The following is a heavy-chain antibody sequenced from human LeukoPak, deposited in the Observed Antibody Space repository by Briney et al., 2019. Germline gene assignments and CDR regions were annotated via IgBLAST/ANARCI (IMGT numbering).Heavy chain of an antibody. J-gene: IGHJ4*02. CDR3: ARDHYYGSGSYYSLFAYFDY. V-gene: IGHV1-46*01. D-gene: IGHD3-10*01. CDR1: GYSFTGYY. CDR2: INPSGGST. Sequence: ASVKVSCKASGYSFTGYYMHWVRQAPGQGLEWMGIINPSGGSTSYAQKFQGRVTMTRDTSTSTVYMELSSLRSEDTAVYYCARDHYYGSGSYYSLFAYFDYWGQGTLVTVSS.